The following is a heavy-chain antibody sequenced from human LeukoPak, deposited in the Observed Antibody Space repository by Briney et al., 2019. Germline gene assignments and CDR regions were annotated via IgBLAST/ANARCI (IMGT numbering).Heavy chain of an antibody. V-gene: IGHV3-33*06. CDR3: AKDRGGATTSFDY. CDR1: GFTFSSYG. J-gene: IGHJ4*02. D-gene: IGHD1-26*01. Sequence: QAGGSLRLSCAASGFTFSSYGMHWVRQAPGKGLEWVAVIWYDGSNKYYADSVEGRFTISRDNSKNTLYLQMNSLRAEDTAVYYCAKDRGGATTSFDYWGQGTLVTVSS. CDR2: IWYDGSNK.